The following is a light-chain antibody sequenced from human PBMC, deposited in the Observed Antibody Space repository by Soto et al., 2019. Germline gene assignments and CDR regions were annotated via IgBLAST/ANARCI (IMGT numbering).Light chain of an antibody. Sequence: DIQMTQSPSTLSGSVGDRVTITCRASQGISSWLAWYQQKPGKAPKLLIYDASSLESGVPSRFNGSGSGTEFTLTISSLQPDDFATYYCQQYNSYSWTFGQGTKVDIK. CDR2: DAS. V-gene: IGKV1-5*01. CDR1: QGISSW. J-gene: IGKJ1*01. CDR3: QQYNSYSWT.